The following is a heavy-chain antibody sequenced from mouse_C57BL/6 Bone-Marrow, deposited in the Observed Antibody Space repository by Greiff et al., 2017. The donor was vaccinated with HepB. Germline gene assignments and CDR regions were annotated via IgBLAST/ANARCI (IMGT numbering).Heavy chain of an antibody. D-gene: IGHD2-3*01. CDR3: SRPGSIRAY. J-gene: IGHJ2*01. CDR1: GFTFSSYG. V-gene: IGHV5-6*01. Sequence: EVQLVESGGDLVKPGGSLKLSCAASGFTFSSYGMSWVRQTPDKRLEWVATISSGGSYTYYPDSVKGRFTISRDNAKNSLYLQMSSLKSEDTAMYYCSRPGSIRAYWGQGTTLTVSS. CDR2: ISSGGSYT.